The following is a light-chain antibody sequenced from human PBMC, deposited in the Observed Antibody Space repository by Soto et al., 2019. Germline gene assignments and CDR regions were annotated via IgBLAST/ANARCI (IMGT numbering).Light chain of an antibody. J-gene: IGLJ1*01. CDR2: EVT. CDR1: SSDVGRFNF. Sequence: QSALTQPASVSGSPGQSITISCTGTSSDVGRFNFVSWFQQHPGKAPKLLIYEVTKRPSGVSNRFSGSKSGNTASRTISGLQTEDEADYYGSSYTTRSTYVFGTGTKGTVL. V-gene: IGLV2-14*01. CDR3: SSYTTRSTYV.